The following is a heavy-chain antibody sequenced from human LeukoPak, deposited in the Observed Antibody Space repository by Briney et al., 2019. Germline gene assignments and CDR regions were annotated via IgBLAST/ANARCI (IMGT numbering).Heavy chain of an antibody. CDR1: GFTVSSNY. D-gene: IGHD1-26*01. Sequence: GGSLRLSCAASGFTVSSNYMSWVRQAPGTGLEWVSVIYSSGSTYYADSVKGRFTISRDNSKNTLYLQMNSLRAEDTAVYYCARREPSGRYYINWGQGTLVTVSS. CDR3: ARREPSGRYYIN. V-gene: IGHV3-53*01. J-gene: IGHJ4*02. CDR2: IYSSGST.